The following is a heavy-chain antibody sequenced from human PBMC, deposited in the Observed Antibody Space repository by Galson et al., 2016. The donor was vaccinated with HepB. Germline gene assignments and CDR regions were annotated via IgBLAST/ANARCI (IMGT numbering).Heavy chain of an antibody. Sequence: LRLSCAASGFTFSNAWMSWVRQVPGKGLEWVGRIKSMSDGGTIDYAPPVKGRFSISRDDSKNTVFLQMNSLKTEDTAVYYCNTEGRPADYWGQGALVTVSS. J-gene: IGHJ4*02. V-gene: IGHV3-15*01. CDR2: IKSMSDGGTI. CDR3: NTEGRPADY. CDR1: GFTFSNAW.